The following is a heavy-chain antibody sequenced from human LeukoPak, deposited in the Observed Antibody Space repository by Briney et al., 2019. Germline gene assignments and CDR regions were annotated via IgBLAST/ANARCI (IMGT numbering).Heavy chain of an antibody. CDR2: ISAYNGNT. J-gene: IGHJ4*02. V-gene: IGHV1-18*04. CDR1: GYTFTGYY. D-gene: IGHD6-19*01. Sequence: ASVKVSCTASGYTFTGYYMHWVRQAPGQGLEWMGWISAYNGNTNYAQKLQGRVTMTTDTSTSTAYMELRSLRSDDTAVYYCARDPQWLATFGFDYWGQGTLVTVSS. CDR3: ARDPQWLATFGFDY.